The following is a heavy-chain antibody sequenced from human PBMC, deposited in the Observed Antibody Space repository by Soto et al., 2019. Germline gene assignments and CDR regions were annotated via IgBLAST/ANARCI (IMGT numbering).Heavy chain of an antibody. CDR1: GFSLSTSGVN. D-gene: IGHD6-25*01. CDR3: AHRPAASYSERFDA. Sequence: QITLKESGPTLVKPTQTLTLTCTFSGFSLSTSGVNVGWIRQPPGKALEWLALIYWDDDKLYSPSLKTRLTITKDTYKNQVVLSMTNMDPVDTATYYCAHRPAASYSERFDAWGQGTLVTVSS. CDR2: IYWDDDK. J-gene: IGHJ5*02. V-gene: IGHV2-5*02.